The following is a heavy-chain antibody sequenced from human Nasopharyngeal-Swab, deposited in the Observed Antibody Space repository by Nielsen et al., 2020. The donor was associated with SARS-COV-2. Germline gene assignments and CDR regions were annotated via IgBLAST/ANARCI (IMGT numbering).Heavy chain of an antibody. J-gene: IGHJ4*02. V-gene: IGHV4-34*01. CDR2: INHSGST. D-gene: IGHD6-13*01. CDR1: GGSFSGYY. CDR3: ARGRRGSSWYFFYFDY. Sequence: GSLRLSCAVYGGSFSGYYWSWIRQPPGKGLEWTGEINHSGSTNYNPSLKSRVTISVDTSKNQFSLKLSSVTAADTAVYYCARGRRGSSWYFFYFDYWGQGTLVTVSS.